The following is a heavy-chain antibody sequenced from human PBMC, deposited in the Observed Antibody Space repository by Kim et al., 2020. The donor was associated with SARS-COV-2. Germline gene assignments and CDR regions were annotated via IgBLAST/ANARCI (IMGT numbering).Heavy chain of an antibody. D-gene: IGHD3-22*01. J-gene: IGHJ4*02. Sequence: FTISRDNAKNSLYLQMNSLRDEDTAVYYCARDFWPGYYYDSSGYENYFDYWGQGTLVTVSS. CDR3: ARDFWPGYYYDSSGYENYFDY. V-gene: IGHV3-48*02.